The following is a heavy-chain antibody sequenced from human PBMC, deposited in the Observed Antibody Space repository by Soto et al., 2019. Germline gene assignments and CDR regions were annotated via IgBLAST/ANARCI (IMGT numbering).Heavy chain of an antibody. CDR3: ARSISSYYYDSG. D-gene: IGHD3-22*01. CDR1: NGSISSGDYY. CDR2: IYYSGST. J-gene: IGHJ4*02. Sequence: QVQLQESGPGLVKPSQTLSLTCTVSNGSISSGDYYWNWIRLPPGKGLEWIGYIYYSGSTYYNPSLKSRVTISEGTSKNQFSLKLSSVTAADTAVYYCARSISSYYYDSGWGQGTLVTVSS. V-gene: IGHV4-30-4*01.